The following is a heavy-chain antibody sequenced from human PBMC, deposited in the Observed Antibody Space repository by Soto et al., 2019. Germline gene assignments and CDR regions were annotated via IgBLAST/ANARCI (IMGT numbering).Heavy chain of an antibody. CDR1: GFTFSSYA. Sequence: GGSLRLSCAASGFTFSSYAMSWVRQSPGKGLEWVSAISGSGGSTYYADSVKGRFTISRDNSKNTLYLQMNSLRAEDTAVYYCARDTHARHIVVVTAMTVDYWGQGTLVTVSS. D-gene: IGHD2-21*02. J-gene: IGHJ4*02. V-gene: IGHV3-23*01. CDR2: ISGSGGST. CDR3: ARDTHARHIVVVTAMTVDY.